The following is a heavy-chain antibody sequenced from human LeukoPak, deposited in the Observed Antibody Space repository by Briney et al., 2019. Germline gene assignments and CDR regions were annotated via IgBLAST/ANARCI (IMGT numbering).Heavy chain of an antibody. J-gene: IGHJ4*02. CDR1: GGSFSSYY. D-gene: IGHD5-24*01. V-gene: IGHV4-4*07. CDR3: STGDGYNSFDY. Sequence: PSETLSLTCTVSGGSFSSYYWSWIRQPAGKGLEWIGRIYTSGSTNYNSSLKSRVTMSVDTSKNQVSLKLSSELAADTAVYYCSTGDGYNSFDYWGQGTLVTVSS. CDR2: IYTSGST.